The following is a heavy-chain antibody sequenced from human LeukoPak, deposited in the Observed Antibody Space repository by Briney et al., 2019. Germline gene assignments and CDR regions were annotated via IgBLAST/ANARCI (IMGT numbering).Heavy chain of an antibody. D-gene: IGHD2-21*01. CDR3: AGDCARGGGY. CDR2: ISSSSSYI. J-gene: IGHJ4*02. Sequence: PGGSLRLSCAASGFTFSSYSMNWVRQAPGKGLEWVSSISSSSSYIYYADSVKGRFTISRDNAKNSLYLQMSSLRAEDTPVYYCAGDCARGGGYWGQGTLVTVSS. CDR1: GFTFSSYS. V-gene: IGHV3-21*01.